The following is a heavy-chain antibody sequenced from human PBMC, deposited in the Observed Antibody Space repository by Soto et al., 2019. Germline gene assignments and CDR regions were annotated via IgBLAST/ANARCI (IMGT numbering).Heavy chain of an antibody. D-gene: IGHD5-12*01. CDR3: ASAGVIRGYNWRHDAFDI. J-gene: IGHJ3*02. Sequence: KTSETLSLTCAVSGGSISSGGYYSSWIRQHPGKGLEWIGYIYYSGSTYYNPSLKSRVTISVDTSKNQFSLKLSSVTAADTAVYYCASAGVIRGYNWRHDAFDIWGQGTMVTVSS. V-gene: IGHV4-31*11. CDR2: IYYSGST. CDR1: GGSISSGGYY.